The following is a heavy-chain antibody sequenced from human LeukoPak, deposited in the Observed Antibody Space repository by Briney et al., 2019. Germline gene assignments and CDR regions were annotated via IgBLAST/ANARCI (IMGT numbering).Heavy chain of an antibody. CDR2: IYYSGST. CDR3: ARIASTYQLLYYFDY. V-gene: IGHV4-59*01. CDR1: GGSISSYY. D-gene: IGHD2-2*01. Sequence: PSETLSLTCTVSGGSISSYYRSWIRQPPGKGLEWIGYIYYSGSTNYNPSLKSRVTISVDTSKNQFSLKLSSVTAADTAVYYCARIASTYQLLYYFDYWGQGTLVTVSS. J-gene: IGHJ4*02.